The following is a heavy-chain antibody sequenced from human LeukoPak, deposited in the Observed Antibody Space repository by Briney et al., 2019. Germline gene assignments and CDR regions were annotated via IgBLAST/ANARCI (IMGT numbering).Heavy chain of an antibody. CDR3: VRASVDSGGAFDV. J-gene: IGHJ3*01. CDR2: IYYSGST. Sequence: SETLSLTCTVSGGSISGYYWSWIRQPPGKGLEWIGYIYYSGSTNYNPSLKSRVTTSRDTPKNQFSLTLSSMTAADTATYYCVRASVDSGGAFDVWGQGTVVTVSS. D-gene: IGHD5-12*01. CDR1: GGSISGYY. V-gene: IGHV4-59*01.